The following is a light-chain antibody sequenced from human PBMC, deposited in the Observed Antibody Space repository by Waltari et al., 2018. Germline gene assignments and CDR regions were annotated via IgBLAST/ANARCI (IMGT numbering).Light chain of an antibody. V-gene: IGKV1-5*03. CDR3: QQYNSYAWT. CDR2: KAS. Sequence: DIQMTQSPSTLSASVGERVTITCRASQSISSWLAWYQQKPGKAPKLLIYKASSLESGVPSRFSGSGSGTEFTLTISSLQPDDFATYCQQYNSYAWTFGQGTKVEIK. J-gene: IGKJ1*01. CDR1: QSISSW.